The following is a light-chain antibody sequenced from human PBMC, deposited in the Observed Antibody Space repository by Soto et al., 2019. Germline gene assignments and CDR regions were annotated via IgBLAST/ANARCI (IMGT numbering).Light chain of an antibody. V-gene: IGKV4-1*01. CDR2: WAS. Sequence: DIVMTQSPDSLAVTLGGRATINCKASQSVVYGSNNKNFLSWYQQTPGHPPKLLIYWASTRESGVPDRFSGSGSGTDFTLTISSLQAEDVAIYYCQQYYTTPLTFGGGTNVEIK. CDR3: QQYYTTPLT. CDR1: QSVVYGSNNKNF. J-gene: IGKJ4*01.